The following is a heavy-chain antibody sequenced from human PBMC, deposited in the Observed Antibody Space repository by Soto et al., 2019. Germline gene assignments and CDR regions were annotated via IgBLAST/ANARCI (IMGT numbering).Heavy chain of an antibody. D-gene: IGHD1-26*01. J-gene: IGHJ5*02. CDR3: ARGSGSSQHNWFDP. Sequence: SETLSRTSIVCGGCISSGSYYWSWIRQPPGKGLEWIGYIYYSGSTYYNPSLKSRVTISVDTSKNQFSLKLSSVTAADTAVYYCARGSGSSQHNWFDPWGQGTLVTVSS. CDR2: IYYSGST. V-gene: IGHV4-31*02. CDR1: GGCISSGSYY.